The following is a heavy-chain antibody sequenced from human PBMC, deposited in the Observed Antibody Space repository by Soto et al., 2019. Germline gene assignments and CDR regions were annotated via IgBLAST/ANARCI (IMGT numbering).Heavy chain of an antibody. V-gene: IGHV3-7*01. J-gene: IGHJ4*02. Sequence: GESLRLSCAASGFTFSSYWMSWVRQAPGKGLEWVANIKQDGSEKYYVDSVKGRFTISRDNAKNSLYLQMNSLRAEDTAVYYCASREYYYDSSGYYYVVLDYWGQGTLVTVSS. CDR1: GFTFSSYW. D-gene: IGHD3-22*01. CDR3: ASREYYYDSSGYYYVVLDY. CDR2: IKQDGSEK.